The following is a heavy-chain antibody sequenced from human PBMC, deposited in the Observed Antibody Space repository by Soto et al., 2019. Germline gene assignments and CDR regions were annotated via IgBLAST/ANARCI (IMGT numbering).Heavy chain of an antibody. J-gene: IGHJ4*02. D-gene: IGHD6-19*01. V-gene: IGHV3-21*01. CDR2: ISSSSSYI. Sequence: EVQLVESGGGLVKPGGSLRLSCAASGFTFSSYTMNWVRQAPGKGLEWVSSISSSSSYIYYADSVKGRFTNSRDNAKNSLYLQMISLRAEDSAVYYCARGYSSGDYWGQGTLDTVSS. CDR1: GFTFSSYT. CDR3: ARGYSSGDY.